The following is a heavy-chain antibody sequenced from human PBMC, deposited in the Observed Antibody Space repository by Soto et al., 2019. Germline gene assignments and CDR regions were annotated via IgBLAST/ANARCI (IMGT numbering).Heavy chain of an antibody. Sequence: QVQLVQSGAEVKKPGASVKVSCKASGYTFTSYGISWVRQAPGQGLEWMGWISAYNGNTNYAQKLQGGVTMTTDTSTSTAYMELRSLRSDDTAVYYCARGSAHFSSSWSMYYFDYWGQGTLVTVSS. CDR1: GYTFTSYG. CDR2: ISAYNGNT. D-gene: IGHD6-13*01. J-gene: IGHJ4*02. CDR3: ARGSAHFSSSWSMYYFDY. V-gene: IGHV1-18*01.